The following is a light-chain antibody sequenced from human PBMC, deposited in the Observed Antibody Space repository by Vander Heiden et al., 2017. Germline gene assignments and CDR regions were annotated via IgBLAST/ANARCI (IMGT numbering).Light chain of an antibody. CDR2: AAS. CDR1: QGISSF. Sequence: IQLTQSPSSLSASVGDRVTITCRASQGISSFLAWYQQKPGRAPQFLIYAASTLQSGVPSRFSGSGSGTDFTLTISSLQPEDFATYYCQQLDSYPITFGQGTRLEIK. V-gene: IGKV1-9*01. J-gene: IGKJ5*01. CDR3: QQLDSYPIT.